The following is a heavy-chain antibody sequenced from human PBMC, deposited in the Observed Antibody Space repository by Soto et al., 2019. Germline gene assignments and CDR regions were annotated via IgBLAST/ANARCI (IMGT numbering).Heavy chain of an antibody. V-gene: IGHV5-51*01. D-gene: IGHD6-25*01. CDR1: GYSFVRFW. Sequence: PGESLTISVTPAGYSFVRFWIGWVRQMPGQGLEWMGVIHPGGSDTRYSPAFEGLVTISADRSTNTAYLQWSSLKASDTAMYYCARRPFRGAAADYWGQGTLVTVSS. CDR2: IHPGGSDT. J-gene: IGHJ4*02. CDR3: ARRPFRGAAADY.